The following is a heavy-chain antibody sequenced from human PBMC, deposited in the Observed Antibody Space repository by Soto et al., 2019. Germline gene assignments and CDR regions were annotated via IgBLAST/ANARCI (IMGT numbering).Heavy chain of an antibody. Sequence: EASVKVSCTASGGTFSSYAISWVRQAPGQGLEWMGGIIPIFGTANYAQKFQGRVTITADESTSTAYMELSSLRSEDTAVYYCARYLGTAYYYYGMDVWGQGTTVTVSS. D-gene: IGHD2-21*02. CDR3: ARYLGTAYYYYGMDV. V-gene: IGHV1-69*01. CDR2: IIPIFGTA. J-gene: IGHJ6*02. CDR1: GGTFSSYA.